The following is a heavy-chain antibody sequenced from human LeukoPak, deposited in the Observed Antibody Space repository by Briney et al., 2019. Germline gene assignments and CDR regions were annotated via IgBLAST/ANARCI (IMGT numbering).Heavy chain of an antibody. J-gene: IGHJ4*02. CDR1: GFTFSSYA. CDR2: ISGSGGST. V-gene: IGHV3-23*01. D-gene: IGHD1-26*01. Sequence: PGGSLRLSCAASGFTFSSYAMSWVRQAPGKGLEWVSAISGSGGSTYYADSVKGRFTISRDNSKNTLYLQMNSLRAEDTAVYYCARLILYSGSYYFDYWGQGTLVTVSS. CDR3: ARLILYSGSYYFDY.